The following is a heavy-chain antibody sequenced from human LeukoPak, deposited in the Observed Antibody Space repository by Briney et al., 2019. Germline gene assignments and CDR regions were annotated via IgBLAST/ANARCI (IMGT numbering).Heavy chain of an antibody. CDR1: GFTFSDYY. CDR3: ARDPPLYGSGMVMADRADAFDI. V-gene: IGHV3-11*01. J-gene: IGHJ3*02. Sequence: GGSLRLSCAASGFTFSDYYMSWIRQAPGKGLEWVSYISSSGSTIYYADSVKGRFTISRDNAKNSLYLQMNSLRAEDTAVYYCARDPPLYGSGMVMADRADAFDIWGQGTMVTVSS. D-gene: IGHD3-10*01. CDR2: ISSSGSTI.